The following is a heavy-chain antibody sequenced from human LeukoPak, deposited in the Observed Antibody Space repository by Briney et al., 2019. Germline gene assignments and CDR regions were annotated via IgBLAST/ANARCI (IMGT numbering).Heavy chain of an antibody. J-gene: IGHJ4*02. D-gene: IGHD3-10*01. V-gene: IGHV3-33*01. Sequence: GGSLRLSCAASGFTFSRYGMHWVRQAPGQGLEWVAVIWYDGTTKYYADSVKGRFTISRDNSKNTLYLQMNSLSVEDTAVYFCSTEDVSGSFDYWGQGTPVTVSS. CDR3: STEDVSGSFDY. CDR2: IWYDGTTK. CDR1: GFTFSRYG.